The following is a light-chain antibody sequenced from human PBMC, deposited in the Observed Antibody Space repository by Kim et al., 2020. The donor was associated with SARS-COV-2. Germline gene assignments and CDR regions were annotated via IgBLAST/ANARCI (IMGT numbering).Light chain of an antibody. CDR3: QQYNNRWT. CDR1: QSVSSN. CDR2: GAS. Sequence: SVLPGERAPLSCRASQSVSSNLAWYQQKPGQAPRLLIYGASTRATGIPARFSGSGSGTEFTLTISSLQSEDFAVYYCQQYNNRWTFGQGTKVDIK. J-gene: IGKJ1*01. V-gene: IGKV3-15*01.